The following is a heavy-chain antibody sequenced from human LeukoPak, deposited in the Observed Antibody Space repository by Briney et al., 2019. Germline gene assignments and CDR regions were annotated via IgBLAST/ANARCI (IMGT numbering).Heavy chain of an antibody. D-gene: IGHD3-3*01. J-gene: IGHJ5*02. CDR3: ARADFIDAGPYLIGP. Sequence: ASVKVSCKTSGYSFTDYYIHWVRQAPGQGLEWMGWINTKSGRTSSARKFQGRVTMTRDPSITTVYMDMAWLTADDTAIYFCARADFIDAGPYLIGPWGQGTLVTVSS. CDR2: INTKSGRT. V-gene: IGHV1-2*02. CDR1: GYSFTDYY.